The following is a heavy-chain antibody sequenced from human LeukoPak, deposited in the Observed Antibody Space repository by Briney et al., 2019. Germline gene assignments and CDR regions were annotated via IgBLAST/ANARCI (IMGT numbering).Heavy chain of an antibody. D-gene: IGHD2-15*01. V-gene: IGHV4-39*01. J-gene: IGHJ5*02. Sequence: PSETLSLTCTVSGGSISSSSYYWGWIRQPPGKGLEWIGSIYYSGSTYYNPSLKSRVTISVDTSKNQFSLKLSSVTAADTAVYYCARLSLVAATWFDPWGQGTLVTVSS. CDR1: GGSISSSSYY. CDR2: IYYSGST. CDR3: ARLSLVAATWFDP.